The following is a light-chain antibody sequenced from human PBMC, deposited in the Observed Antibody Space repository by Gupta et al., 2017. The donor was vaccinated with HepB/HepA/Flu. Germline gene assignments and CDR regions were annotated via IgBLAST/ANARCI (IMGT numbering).Light chain of an antibody. V-gene: IGLV3-1*01. Sequence: SYELTQPPSVSVSPGQTASITCSGDKLGDKYACWYQQKPGQSPVLVNYQDSKRPSGIPERFSGYNSGNTATLTISGTQAMDEADYYCQAWDSSTGMVFGTGTKVTVL. CDR2: QDS. CDR1: KLGDKY. CDR3: QAWDSSTGMV. J-gene: IGLJ1*01.